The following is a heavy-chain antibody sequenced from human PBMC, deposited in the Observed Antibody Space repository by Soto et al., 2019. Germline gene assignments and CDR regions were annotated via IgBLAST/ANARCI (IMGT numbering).Heavy chain of an antibody. CDR3: ARDQDAAGVFDY. Sequence: QVQLQESGPGLVKPSQTLSLTCTVSGGSISSGGYYWSWIRQHPGKGLEWIGYIYYSGGTYYNPSLKGRVTIAVDTAKKQFSLKLSSVAAADTAVYYCARDQDAAGVFDYWGQGTLVTVSS. D-gene: IGHD6-13*01. CDR2: IYYSGGT. V-gene: IGHV4-31*03. CDR1: GGSISSGGYY. J-gene: IGHJ4*02.